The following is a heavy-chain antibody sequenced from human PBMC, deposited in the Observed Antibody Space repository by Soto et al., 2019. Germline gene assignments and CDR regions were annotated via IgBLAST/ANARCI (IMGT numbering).Heavy chain of an antibody. CDR2: IKSKADGGTT. V-gene: IGHV3-15*07. Sequence: GGSLRLSCAASGFTFSNAWMNWVRQAPGKGLEWVGRIKSKADGGTTEHAAPVKGRFTISRDDSKNTVYLQLNSLKTEDTAVYYCTTLGHYYDSSPLDGWGPGTTVTVSS. CDR3: TTLGHYYDSSPLDG. D-gene: IGHD3-22*01. CDR1: GFTFSNAW. J-gene: IGHJ6*02.